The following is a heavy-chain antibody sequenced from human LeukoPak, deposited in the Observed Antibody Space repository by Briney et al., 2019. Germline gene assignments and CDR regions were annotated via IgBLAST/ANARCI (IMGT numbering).Heavy chain of an antibody. D-gene: IGHD1-26*01. CDR3: ARVQRVIVGATTVAFDI. Sequence: ASVKVSCKASGYTFTSYGISWVRQAPGQGLEWMGWISAYNGNTNYAQKLQGRVTMTTDTSTSTAYMELRSLRSDDTAVYYCARVQRVIVGATTVAFDIRGQGTMVTVSS. CDR1: GYTFTSYG. J-gene: IGHJ3*02. V-gene: IGHV1-18*01. CDR2: ISAYNGNT.